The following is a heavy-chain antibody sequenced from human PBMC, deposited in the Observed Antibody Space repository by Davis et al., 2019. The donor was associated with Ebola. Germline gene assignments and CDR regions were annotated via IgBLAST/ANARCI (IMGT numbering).Heavy chain of an antibody. D-gene: IGHD2-8*01. J-gene: IGHJ4*02. Sequence: GGSLRLSCAASGFTFSSYWMSWVRQAPGKGLEWVANIKQDGSEKYYVDSVKGRFTISRDNAKNSLYLQMNSLRAEDTAVYYCARCGGYCSNGVWGYWGQGTLVTVSS. CDR3: ARCGGYCSNGVWGY. CDR1: GFTFSSYW. V-gene: IGHV3-7*01. CDR2: IKQDGSEK.